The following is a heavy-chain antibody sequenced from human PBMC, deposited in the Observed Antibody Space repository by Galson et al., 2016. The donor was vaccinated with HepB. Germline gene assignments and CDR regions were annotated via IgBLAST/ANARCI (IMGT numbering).Heavy chain of an antibody. D-gene: IGHD2-21*01. V-gene: IGHV4-34*01. J-gene: IGHJ4*02. CDR2: IYHGGSP. CDR1: GFAFSSYD. Sequence: LRLSCAASGFAFSSYDMNWVRQPPGKGLEWIGEIYHGGSPSYNPSLKSRVTMSVDKSRNQFSLKLTSVTAADTAMYYCARNGDFSLDYWGQGTLVIVSS. CDR3: ARNGDFSLDY.